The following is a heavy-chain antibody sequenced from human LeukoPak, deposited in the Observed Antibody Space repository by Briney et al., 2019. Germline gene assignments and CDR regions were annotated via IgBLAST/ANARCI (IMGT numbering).Heavy chain of an antibody. Sequence: ASVKVSCKASGYTFTGYYMHWVRQAPGQGLEWMGWINPNSGGTNYAQKFQGRVTMSRDTSISTAYMELSRLRSDDTAVYYCASSSGWAYYYYYYYMDVWGKGTTVTVSS. V-gene: IGHV1-2*02. J-gene: IGHJ6*03. CDR1: GYTFTGYY. CDR2: INPNSGGT. D-gene: IGHD6-19*01. CDR3: ASSSGWAYYYYYYYMDV.